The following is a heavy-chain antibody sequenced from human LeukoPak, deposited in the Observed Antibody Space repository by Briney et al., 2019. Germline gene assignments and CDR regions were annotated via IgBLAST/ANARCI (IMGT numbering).Heavy chain of an antibody. J-gene: IGHJ6*03. Sequence: GASVKVSCKASGGTFISYAISWVRQAPGQGLEWMGGIIPIFGTANYAQKFQGRVTITTDESTSTAYMELSSLRSEDTAVYYCARVVPAASLYYYYYMDVWGKGTTVTVSS. CDR2: IIPIFGTA. CDR3: ARVVPAASLYYYYYMDV. CDR1: GGTFISYA. D-gene: IGHD2-2*01. V-gene: IGHV1-69*05.